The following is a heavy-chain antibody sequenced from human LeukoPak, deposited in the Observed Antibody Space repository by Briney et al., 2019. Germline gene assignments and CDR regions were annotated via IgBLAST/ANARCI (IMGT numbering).Heavy chain of an antibody. Sequence: GGSLRLSCAASGFSFSSYGMHWVRQAPGKGLEWVAFIQYDGSNEYYADSVKGRFTISRGNSKNTLHLQMNSLRAEDTAVYYCAKVPSWYCSGGSCYHLDYWGQGTLVTVSS. D-gene: IGHD2-15*01. J-gene: IGHJ4*02. V-gene: IGHV3-30*02. CDR2: IQYDGSNE. CDR3: AKVPSWYCSGGSCYHLDY. CDR1: GFSFSSYG.